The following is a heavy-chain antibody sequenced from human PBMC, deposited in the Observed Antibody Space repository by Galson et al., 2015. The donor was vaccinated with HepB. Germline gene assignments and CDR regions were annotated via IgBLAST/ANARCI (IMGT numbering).Heavy chain of an antibody. CDR1: GFTFGDYA. CDR2: IRSKAYGGTT. J-gene: IGHJ4*02. CDR3: TRDRSGYDQGFDY. D-gene: IGHD5-12*01. Sequence: SLRLRYAASGFTFGDYAMSWFRQAPGKGLEWVGFIRSKAYGGTTEYAASVKGRFTISRDDYKSIAYLQMNSLKTEDTAVYYCTRDRSGYDQGFDYWRQGTLVTVYS. V-gene: IGHV3-49*03.